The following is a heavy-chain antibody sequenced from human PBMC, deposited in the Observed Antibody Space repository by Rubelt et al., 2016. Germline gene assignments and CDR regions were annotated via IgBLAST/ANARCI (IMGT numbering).Heavy chain of an antibody. D-gene: IGHD3-10*01. J-gene: IGHJ5*02. CDR3: ARGTGSGSYYKLRHSSSWFDP. Sequence: GRFTISRDNAKNTLYLQMNSLRAEDTAVYYCARGTGSGSYYKLRHSSSWFDPWGQGTLVTVSS. V-gene: IGHV3-74*01.